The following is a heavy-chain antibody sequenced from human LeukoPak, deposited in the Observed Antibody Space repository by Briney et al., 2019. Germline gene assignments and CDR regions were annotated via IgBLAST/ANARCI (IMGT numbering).Heavy chain of an antibody. CDR3: ARFFGMGAFDI. Sequence: PSETLSLTCAVSDGSIGSGGYYWSWIRQHPGKGLEWIGYIYYSGSTYYNPSLKSRVTISVDTSKNQFSLKLSSVTAADTAVYYCARFFGMGAFDIWGQGTMVTVSS. J-gene: IGHJ3*02. V-gene: IGHV4-31*11. D-gene: IGHD1-14*01. CDR2: IYYSGST. CDR1: DGSIGSGGYY.